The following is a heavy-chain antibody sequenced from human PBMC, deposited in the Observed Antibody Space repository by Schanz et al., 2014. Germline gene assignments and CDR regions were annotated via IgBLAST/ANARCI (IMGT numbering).Heavy chain of an antibody. J-gene: IGHJ5*02. V-gene: IGHV4-4*07. D-gene: IGHD3-3*01. Sequence: QVQLQESGPGLVKSSETLSLTCTVSGGSISSFYWGWIRQPAGKGLEWIGRIYTSGSTNYNPSLKSRVPMSLDTSKNQFSLKLSSLTAADTAVYYCARDRGYDFSFDPWGQGTLVTVSS. CDR3: ARDRGYDFSFDP. CDR1: GGSISSFY. CDR2: IYTSGST.